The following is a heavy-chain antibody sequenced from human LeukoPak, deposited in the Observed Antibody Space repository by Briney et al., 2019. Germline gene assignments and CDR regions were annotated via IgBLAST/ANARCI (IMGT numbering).Heavy chain of an antibody. J-gene: IGHJ4*02. CDR2: IYSSGST. CDR1: GGSISSYY. CDR3: ARGRGSSSPVDY. D-gene: IGHD6-13*01. V-gene: IGHV4-59*12. Sequence: SETLSLTCTVSGGSISSYYWNWIRQPPGKGLEWIGYIYSSGSTNYNPSLKSRVTMSVDTSKNQFSLKLSSVTAADTAVYYCARGRGSSSPVDYWGQGTLVTVSS.